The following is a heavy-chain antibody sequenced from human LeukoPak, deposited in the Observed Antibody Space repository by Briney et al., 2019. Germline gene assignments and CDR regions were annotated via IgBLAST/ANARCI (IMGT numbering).Heavy chain of an antibody. J-gene: IGHJ4*02. D-gene: IGHD2-2*02. CDR2: IYPRGAGT. CDR1: GYTFTSYY. CDR3: ASSTGVVVPAAILA. V-gene: IGHV1-46*01. Sequence: ASVKVSCKASGYTFTSYYLHWVRQAPGQGLEWMGIIYPRGAGTTYAQKLQGRVTMTRDTSTSTAYMELSSLRSEDTAVYYCASSTGVVVPAAILAWGQGTLVTVSS.